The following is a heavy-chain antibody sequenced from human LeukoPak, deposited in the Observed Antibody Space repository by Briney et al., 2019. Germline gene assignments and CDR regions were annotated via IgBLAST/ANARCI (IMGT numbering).Heavy chain of an antibody. CDR3: ARRTSSPVGVIDY. Sequence: SETLSLTCIVSGGSISIRDYYWGWIRQPPGKGLEWIGSISYSGTYYNPSLKSRLTISVDTPKNQFSLTLSSVAAADTAVYYCARRTSSPVGVIDYWGQGTLVTVSS. D-gene: IGHD3-3*01. J-gene: IGHJ4*02. CDR1: GGSISIRDYY. V-gene: IGHV4-39*01. CDR2: ISYSGT.